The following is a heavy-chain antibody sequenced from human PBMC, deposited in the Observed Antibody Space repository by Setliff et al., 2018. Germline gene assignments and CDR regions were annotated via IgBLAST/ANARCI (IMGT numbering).Heavy chain of an antibody. CDR3: TFARDGYDVFDI. D-gene: IGHD5-18*01. J-gene: IGHJ3*02. CDR2: IRGRTDNYAT. Sequence: GGSVRLSCAASGFSFSGSAVYWVRQASVKGLEWIGRIRGRTDNYATAYAASVRGRFTISRDDSKNTAYLQVNSLKTEDTAVYYCTFARDGYDVFDIWGQGTMVTVSS. V-gene: IGHV3-73*01. CDR1: GFSFSGSA.